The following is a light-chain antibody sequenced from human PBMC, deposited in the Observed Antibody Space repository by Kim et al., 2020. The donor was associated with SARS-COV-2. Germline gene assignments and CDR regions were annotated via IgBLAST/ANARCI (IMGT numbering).Light chain of an antibody. V-gene: IGLV2-14*03. Sequence: PGQSFTISCTETRSDVDYSYVSWYQQHPGKAPKLIIYDLRKRPSGVSNRFSGSKSGNTASLTISGLQTEDEADYYCSSYTSSSTAVFGGGTQLTVL. CDR3: SSYTSSSTAV. CDR1: RSDVDYSY. J-gene: IGLJ7*01. CDR2: DLR.